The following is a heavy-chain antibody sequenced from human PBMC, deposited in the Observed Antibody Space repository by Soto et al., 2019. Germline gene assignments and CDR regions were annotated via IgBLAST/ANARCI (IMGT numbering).Heavy chain of an antibody. CDR1: GFSFSVYW. CDR2: IKQDGTEI. D-gene: IGHD6-6*01. CDR3: ARIGYSSSSFDY. Sequence: EVQLVESGGGLVQRGGSLRLSCAASGFSFSVYWMSWVRQAPGKGLEWVANIKQDGTEIDQVGSLKGRFTISRDNAKNSVYLQMNSLRVEDTAVYYCARIGYSSSSFDYWGRGNLVTVSS. J-gene: IGHJ4*02. V-gene: IGHV3-7*05.